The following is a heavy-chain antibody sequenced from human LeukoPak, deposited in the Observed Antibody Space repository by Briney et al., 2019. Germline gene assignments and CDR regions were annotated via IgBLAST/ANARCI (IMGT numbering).Heavy chain of an antibody. CDR2: IKSNNDGGTT. CDR1: GFTFSNAW. V-gene: IGHV3-15*01. Sequence: PGGSLRLSCAASGFTFSNAWMTWVRQAPGKGLEWVGRIKSNNDGGTTDYAAPVKGRFTISRDDSKHTLFLQMNSLKPEDTAVYYCTTAPAQVDYWGQGTLVTVSS. J-gene: IGHJ4*02. CDR3: TTAPAQVDY.